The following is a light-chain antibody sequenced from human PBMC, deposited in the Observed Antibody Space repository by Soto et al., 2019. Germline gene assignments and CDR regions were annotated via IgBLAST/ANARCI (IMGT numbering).Light chain of an antibody. Sequence: EIVLTQSPATLSLSPGERATLSCRASQSVSSYLAWYQQKPGQAPRLLIYDASNRATGIPARFSGSGSGTAFTLTISSLETEDFAVYYCQQRSNWPPPGVFTFGPGTKVDIK. V-gene: IGKV3-11*01. CDR1: QSVSSY. CDR2: DAS. J-gene: IGKJ3*01. CDR3: QQRSNWPPPGVFT.